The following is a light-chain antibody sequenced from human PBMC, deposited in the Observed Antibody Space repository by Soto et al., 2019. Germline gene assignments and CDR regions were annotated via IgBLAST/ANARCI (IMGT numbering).Light chain of an antibody. CDR2: DAS. CDR3: QHYGSSMYT. J-gene: IGKJ2*01. V-gene: IGKV3-11*01. CDR1: QSVSSY. Sequence: EIVLTQSPATLSLSPGERATLSCRASQSVSSYLAWYQQKPGQAPRLLIYDASNRATGIPARFSGSGSGTDFTLTVSRLEPEDFAVYYCQHYGSSMYTFGQGTKVDIK.